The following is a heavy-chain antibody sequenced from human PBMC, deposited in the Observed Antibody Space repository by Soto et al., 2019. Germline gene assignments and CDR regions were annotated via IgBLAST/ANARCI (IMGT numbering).Heavy chain of an antibody. CDR3: ARDGLPPGYSSSQYYYYYGMDV. V-gene: IGHV1-2*04. D-gene: IGHD6-13*01. Sequence: ASVKVSCKASGYTFTGYYMHWVRQAPGQGLEWMGWINPNSGGTNYAQKFQGWVTMTRDTSISTAYMELSRLRSDDTAVYYCARDGLPPGYSSSQYYYYYGMDVWGQGTTVTVSS. CDR2: INPNSGGT. CDR1: GYTFTGYY. J-gene: IGHJ6*02.